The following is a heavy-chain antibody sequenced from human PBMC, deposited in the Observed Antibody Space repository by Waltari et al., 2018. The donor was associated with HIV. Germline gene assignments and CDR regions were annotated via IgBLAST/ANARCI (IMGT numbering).Heavy chain of an antibody. CDR1: GFTFSSYS. CDR3: ARDDSGRYAFDI. Sequence: EVQLVESGGGLVKPGGSLSLSCVASGFTFSSYSINWVSQAPGKGLAWVSSITSRSNYIYYADSVMVRFTISRDNAKNSLYLQMDSLRAEDTAMYYCARDDSGRYAFDIGGQGTMVTVSS. CDR2: ITSRSNYI. J-gene: IGHJ3*02. V-gene: IGHV3-21*01. D-gene: IGHD3-10*01.